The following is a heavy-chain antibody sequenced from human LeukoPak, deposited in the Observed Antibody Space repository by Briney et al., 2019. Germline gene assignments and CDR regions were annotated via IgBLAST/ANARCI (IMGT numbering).Heavy chain of an antibody. Sequence: GGSLRLSCAASGFIFSDHFIDWVRQAPGKGLEWVGRIRNKANRYTTTYAASVKGRFTISRDDSNYSLYLEMNSLETEDSAVYYCVGVGNNRDGYQFFDSWGQGILVTVSS. J-gene: IGHJ4*02. CDR3: VGVGNNRDGYQFFDS. V-gene: IGHV3-72*01. CDR2: IRNKANRYTT. D-gene: IGHD5-24*01. CDR1: GFIFSDHF.